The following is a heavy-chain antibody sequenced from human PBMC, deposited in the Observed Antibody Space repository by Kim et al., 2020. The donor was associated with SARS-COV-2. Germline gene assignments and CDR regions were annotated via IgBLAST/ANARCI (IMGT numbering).Heavy chain of an antibody. D-gene: IGHD3-22*01. V-gene: IGHV3-21*01. CDR3: ARAQGGNYDSSGYNNY. CDR1: GFTFSSYS. J-gene: IGHJ4*02. Sequence: GGSLRLSCAASGFTFSSYSMNWVRQAPGKGLEWVSSISSSSSYIYYADSVKGRFTISRDNAKNSLYLQMNSLRAEDTAVYYCARAQGGNYDSSGYNNYWGPGTLVTVSS. CDR2: ISSSSSYI.